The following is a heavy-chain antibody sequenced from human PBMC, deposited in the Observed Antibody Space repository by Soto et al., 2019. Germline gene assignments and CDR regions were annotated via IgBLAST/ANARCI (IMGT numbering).Heavy chain of an antibody. CDR3: ARDIKSLYDILTGYPPYYFVD. V-gene: IGHV1-46*03. CDR2: INPSGGST. Sequence: ASVKVSCKASGYTFTSYYMHWVRQAPGQGLEWMGIINPSGGSTSYAQKFQGRVTMTRDTSTSTVYMELSSLRSEDTAVYYCARDIKSLYDILTGYPPYYFVDWGPGILVTVSS. D-gene: IGHD3-9*01. CDR1: GYTFTSYY. J-gene: IGHJ4*02.